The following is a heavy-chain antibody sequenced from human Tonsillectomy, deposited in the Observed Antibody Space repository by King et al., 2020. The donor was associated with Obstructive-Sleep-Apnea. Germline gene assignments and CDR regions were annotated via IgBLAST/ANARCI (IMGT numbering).Heavy chain of an antibody. CDR3: VRQVTTVTDCDY. Sequence: VQLVESGAEVKKPGESLKISCKGSGYSFTSYWIGWVRQMPGKGLEWMGIIYPGDSDTRYSPSFQGQVTISADKSSSTAYMQWSSLKTTDTAMYYCVRQVTTVTDCDYWGQGTLVTVSS. J-gene: IGHJ4*02. D-gene: IGHD4-17*01. CDR1: GYSFTSYW. CDR2: IYPGDSDT. V-gene: IGHV5-51*01.